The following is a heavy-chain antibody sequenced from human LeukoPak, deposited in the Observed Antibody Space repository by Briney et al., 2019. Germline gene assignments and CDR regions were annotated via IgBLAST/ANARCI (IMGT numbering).Heavy chain of an antibody. J-gene: IGHJ6*02. CDR2: IYDDGKT. CDR1: GFTVSSNY. Sequence: PGGSLRLSCAASGFTVSSNYMNWVRQAPGKGLEWVSLIYDDGKTYYADSVKGRFTISRDNSRNTVYLQMNTLKAEDTAVYYCARQGHKLTLVDYYGMDVWGQGTTVTVSS. V-gene: IGHV3-53*01. D-gene: IGHD1-26*01. CDR3: ARQGHKLTLVDYYGMDV.